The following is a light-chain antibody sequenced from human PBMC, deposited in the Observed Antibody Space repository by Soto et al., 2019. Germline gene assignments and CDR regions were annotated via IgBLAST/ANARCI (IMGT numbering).Light chain of an antibody. Sequence: DIQMTQSPSTLSASVGDRVTITCRASQTIDSWLAWYQQRPGKAPKLLIYKASSLESGVPSRFSGSGSGTGFTLTISSLQPDDFATYYCQQYNSYSPLTFGGGTKVDIK. V-gene: IGKV1-5*03. CDR3: QQYNSYSPLT. J-gene: IGKJ4*01. CDR1: QTIDSW. CDR2: KAS.